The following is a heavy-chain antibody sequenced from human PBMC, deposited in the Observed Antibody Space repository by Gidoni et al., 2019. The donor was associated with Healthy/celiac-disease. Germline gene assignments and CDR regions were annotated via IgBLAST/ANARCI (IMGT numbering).Heavy chain of an antibody. J-gene: IGHJ5*02. CDR1: GFSISTSGVG. CDR2: IYWDDDK. CDR3: AHGRANWNYGFMMTGWFDP. Sequence: QITLKESGPTLVKPTQTLTLTCTFSGFSISTSGVGGGWIRQPPGKALEWLALIYWDDDKRYSPSLKSRLTITKDTSKNQVVLTMTNMDPVDTATYYGAHGRANWNYGFMMTGWFDPWGQGTLVTVSS. V-gene: IGHV2-5*02. D-gene: IGHD1-7*01.